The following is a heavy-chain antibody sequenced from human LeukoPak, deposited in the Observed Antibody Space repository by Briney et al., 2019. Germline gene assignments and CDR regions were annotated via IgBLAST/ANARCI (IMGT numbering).Heavy chain of an antibody. V-gene: IGHV3-30*01. CDR1: GFPFSSYA. J-gene: IGHJ4*02. D-gene: IGHD4-23*01. CDR2: ISYDGSNK. Sequence: GGALRLSFAASGFPFSSYAMHWVRPAPGKGLEGVAVISYDGSNKYYVDSVKGRFTISRDNSKNTLYLQMNSLRAEDTAVYYCARERDYGGNPTFDYWGQGTLVTVSS. CDR3: ARERDYGGNPTFDY.